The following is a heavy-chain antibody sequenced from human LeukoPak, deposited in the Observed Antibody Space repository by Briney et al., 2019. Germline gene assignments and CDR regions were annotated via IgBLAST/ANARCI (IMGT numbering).Heavy chain of an antibody. V-gene: IGHV3-53*01. CDR3: ARDRGSGAGYMDV. CDR2: IYSGGST. J-gene: IGHJ6*03. CDR1: GITFSNYA. D-gene: IGHD3-10*01. Sequence: GGSLTLSRAASGITFSNYAMTWVRQAPGKGLEWVSVIYSGGSTYYADSVKGRFTISRDNSKDTLYLQMNRLRAEDTAVYYCARDRGSGAGYMDVWGKGTTVTISS.